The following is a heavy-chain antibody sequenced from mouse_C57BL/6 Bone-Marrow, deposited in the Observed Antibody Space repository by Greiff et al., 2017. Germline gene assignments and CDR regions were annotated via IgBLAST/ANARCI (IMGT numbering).Heavy chain of an antibody. CDR3: ERYDGGFAY. V-gene: IGHV1-50*01. Sequence: QVQLQQPGAELVKPGASVKLSCKASGYTFTSYWMQWVKQRPGQGLEWIGEIDPSDSYTNYNQKFKGKATLTVDTSSSTAYMQLSSLTSEDSAVYYCERYDGGFAYWGQGTLVTVSA. J-gene: IGHJ3*01. D-gene: IGHD2-12*01. CDR2: IDPSDSYT. CDR1: GYTFTSYW.